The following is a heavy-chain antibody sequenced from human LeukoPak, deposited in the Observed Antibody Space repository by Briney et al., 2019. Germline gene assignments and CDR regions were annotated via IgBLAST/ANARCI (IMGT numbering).Heavy chain of an antibody. V-gene: IGHV1-18*01. CDR1: GYTFSSYG. D-gene: IGHD3-16*01. CDR3: ARGGEKNY. Sequence: ASVKVSCKTSGYTFSSYGISWVRQAPGQGLEWMGWISPYIGDTKYAQQFQGRVTVTRDTSTSTAYMELRSLTSDDTAVYYCARGGEKNYWGQGTLVTVSS. J-gene: IGHJ4*02. CDR2: ISPYIGDT.